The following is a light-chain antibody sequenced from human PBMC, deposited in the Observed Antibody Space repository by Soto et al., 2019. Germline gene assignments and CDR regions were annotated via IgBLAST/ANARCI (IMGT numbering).Light chain of an antibody. Sequence: DIQMTQSPSTLSASVGDRVTITCRASQTISSWLAWYQQKPGKAPKLLIYKASTLKSGVPSRFSGSGSGTEFTLTISSLQPDDFATYYCQHYNSYSEAFRQGTKVDIK. CDR2: KAS. V-gene: IGKV1-5*03. CDR1: QTISSW. CDR3: QHYNSYSEA. J-gene: IGKJ1*01.